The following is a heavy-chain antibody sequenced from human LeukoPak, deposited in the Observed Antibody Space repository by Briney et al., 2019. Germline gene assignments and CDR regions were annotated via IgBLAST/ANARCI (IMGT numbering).Heavy chain of an antibody. J-gene: IGHJ6*02. Sequence: PGGSLRLSCAASGFTFSDYYMSWIRQAPGKGLEWVSYISSSGSTIYYADSVKGRFTISRDNAKNSLYQQMNSLRAEDTAVYYCARDSAHDYSNYIDYYYGMDVWGQGTTVTVSS. V-gene: IGHV3-11*01. D-gene: IGHD4-11*01. CDR1: GFTFSDYY. CDR2: ISSSGSTI. CDR3: ARDSAHDYSNYIDYYYGMDV.